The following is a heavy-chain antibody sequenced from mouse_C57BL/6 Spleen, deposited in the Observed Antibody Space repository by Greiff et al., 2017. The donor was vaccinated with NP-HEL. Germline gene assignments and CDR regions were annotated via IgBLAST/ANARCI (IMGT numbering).Heavy chain of an antibody. CDR1: GYTFTDYN. Sequence: EVQLQQSGPELVKPGASVKMSCKASGYTFTDYNMHWVKQSHGKSLEWIGYINPNNGGTRYNQKFKGKATLTVNKSSSTAYMELRSLTSEDSAVYYCARGDYYGSSYVDYWGQGTTLTVAS. J-gene: IGHJ2*01. CDR3: ARGDYYGSSYVDY. CDR2: INPNNGGT. D-gene: IGHD1-1*01. V-gene: IGHV1-22*01.